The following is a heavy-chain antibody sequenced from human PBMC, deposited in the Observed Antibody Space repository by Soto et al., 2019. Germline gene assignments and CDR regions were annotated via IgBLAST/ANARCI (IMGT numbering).Heavy chain of an antibody. Sequence: SETLSLTCTVSGGSIRSYYWSWIRQPAGRGLEWIGRIYNRGSTNYNPSLKSRVTMTVDTSKNQFSLKLSSVTAADTAVYYRARVGKLELQGGAFDIWGQGTMVTVSS. J-gene: IGHJ3*02. V-gene: IGHV4-4*07. D-gene: IGHD1-7*01. CDR3: ARVGKLELQGGAFDI. CDR1: GGSIRSYY. CDR2: IYNRGST.